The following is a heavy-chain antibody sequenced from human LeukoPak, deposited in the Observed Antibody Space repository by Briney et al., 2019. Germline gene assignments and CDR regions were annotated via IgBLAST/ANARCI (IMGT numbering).Heavy chain of an antibody. D-gene: IGHD3-9*01. CDR3: ARDRSYYDILTGYSNHYGMDV. CDR2: IYSGGST. CDR1: GFTVSSNY. Sequence: PGGSLRLSCAASGFTVSSNYMSWVRQAPGKGLERVSVIYSGGSTYYADSVKGRFTISRDNSKNTLYLQMNSLRAEDTAVYYCARDRSYYDILTGYSNHYGMDVWGQGTTVTVSS. J-gene: IGHJ6*02. V-gene: IGHV3-66*01.